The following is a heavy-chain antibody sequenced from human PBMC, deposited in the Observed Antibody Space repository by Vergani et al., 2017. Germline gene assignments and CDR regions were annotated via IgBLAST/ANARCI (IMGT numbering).Heavy chain of an antibody. Sequence: QVQLAESGGGSVQPGRSLRLSCAASGFSFSSHAIHWVRQAPGKGLEWVAVISNDGSKKYYADSVKGRFTISRDNSKNTLDLQMNSLRTQDTAVYYCAKAGSVTAGSLQYNFYMDVWGKGTTVTGS. CDR2: ISNDGSKK. CDR3: AKAGSVTAGSLQYNFYMDV. J-gene: IGHJ6*03. CDR1: GFSFSSHA. D-gene: IGHD3-10*01. V-gene: IGHV3-30*18.